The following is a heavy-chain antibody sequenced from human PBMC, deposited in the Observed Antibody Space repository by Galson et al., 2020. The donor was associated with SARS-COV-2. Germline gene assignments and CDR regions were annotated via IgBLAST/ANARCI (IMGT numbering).Heavy chain of an antibody. CDR3: ARDLVGATYFDY. Sequence: GGSLRLSCAASEFIFSHYWMTWVRQAPGKGLEWVATIKEDGSEKYYVDFVRGRFTISRDNAKNSLYLQMNSLRAEDTAVYYCARDLVGATYFDYWGQGTLVTVSS. V-gene: IGHV3-7*01. D-gene: IGHD1-26*01. CDR2: IKEDGSEK. CDR1: EFIFSHYW. J-gene: IGHJ4*02.